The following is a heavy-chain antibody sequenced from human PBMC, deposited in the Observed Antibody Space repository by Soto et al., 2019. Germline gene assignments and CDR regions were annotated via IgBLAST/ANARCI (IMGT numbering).Heavy chain of an antibody. Sequence: ASVKVSCKASGDSFTYYAMHWVRQAPGQRLEWMGWIDVGSGATKYSQKFQGRVTITRDTSASTANRELSSLRSEDTAVYYCASDPQYRILTGYTYYFDFWGQGTQVTVSS. CDR1: GDSFTYYA. CDR3: ASDPQYRILTGYTYYFDF. V-gene: IGHV1-3*01. J-gene: IGHJ4*02. D-gene: IGHD3-9*01. CDR2: IDVGSGAT.